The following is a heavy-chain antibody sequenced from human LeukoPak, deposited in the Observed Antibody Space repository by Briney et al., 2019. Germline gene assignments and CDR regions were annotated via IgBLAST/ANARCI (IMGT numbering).Heavy chain of an antibody. CDR1: GGSISSGGYY. D-gene: IGHD2-15*01. J-gene: IGHJ5*02. Sequence: ASQTLSLTCTVSGGSISSGGYYCSWIRQHPGKGLEWIGYIYYSGSTYYNPSLKSRVTISVDTSKNQFSLKLSSVTAADTAVYYCARVKGYCSGGSCFWFDPWGQGTLVTVSS. CDR3: ARVKGYCSGGSCFWFDP. CDR2: IYYSGST. V-gene: IGHV4-31*03.